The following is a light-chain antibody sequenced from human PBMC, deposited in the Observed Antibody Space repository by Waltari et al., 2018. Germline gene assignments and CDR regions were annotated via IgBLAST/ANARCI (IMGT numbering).Light chain of an antibody. V-gene: IGLV2-14*03. Sequence: QSALTQPASVSGSPGQSITISCTGTSSDVGTYNYVSWYQQHPGKAPKLMIFDVSIRPSGVSTRFSGSKSGNTASLTISGLHAEDEADYYCSSYISSSTLELFGGGTSLTVL. CDR2: DVS. CDR3: SSYISSSTLEL. CDR1: SSDVGTYNY. J-gene: IGLJ2*01.